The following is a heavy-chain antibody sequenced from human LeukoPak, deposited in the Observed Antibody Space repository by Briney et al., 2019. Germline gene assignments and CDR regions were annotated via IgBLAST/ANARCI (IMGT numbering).Heavy chain of an antibody. CDR1: GFTFSSYW. CDR3: AKANYYDSSGYFDY. V-gene: IGHV3-7*03. Sequence: GGSLRLSCAASGFTFSSYWMSWVRQAPGKGLEWVANIKQDGSEKYYVDSVKGRFTISRDNAKNSLYLQMNSLRAEDMASYYCAKANYYDSSGYFDYWGQGTLVTVSS. CDR2: IKQDGSEK. J-gene: IGHJ4*02. D-gene: IGHD3-22*01.